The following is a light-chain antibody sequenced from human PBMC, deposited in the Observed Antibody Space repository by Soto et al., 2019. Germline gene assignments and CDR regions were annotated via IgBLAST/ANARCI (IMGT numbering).Light chain of an antibody. Sequence: EIVLTQSPATLSLSPGERATLSCRASQSVGTFLAWYQHKPGQAPRLLIYDASNRATGTPARFRGSGSGTDFTLTISSLEPEDFAVYYCQQRSNWPPLTFGGGTKVEIK. CDR3: QQRSNWPPLT. CDR1: QSVGTF. CDR2: DAS. V-gene: IGKV3-11*01. J-gene: IGKJ4*01.